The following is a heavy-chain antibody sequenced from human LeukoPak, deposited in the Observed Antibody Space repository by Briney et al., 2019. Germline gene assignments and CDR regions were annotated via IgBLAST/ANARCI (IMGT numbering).Heavy chain of an antibody. J-gene: IGHJ4*02. CDR1: GVTVSSNY. V-gene: IGHV3-53*01. CDR3: ARGRTAATSNYLDY. D-gene: IGHD6-13*01. Sequence: PGGSLRLSCAASGVTVSSNYMIWVRQAPGKGLEWISVIYSGGSTFYADSVKGRFTISRDNSKNTLYLQMNSLRAEDTAVYYCARGRTAATSNYLDYWGQGTLVTVSS. CDR2: IYSGGST.